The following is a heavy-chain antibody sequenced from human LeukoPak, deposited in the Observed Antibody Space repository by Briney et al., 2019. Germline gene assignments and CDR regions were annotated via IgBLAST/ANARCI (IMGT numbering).Heavy chain of an antibody. CDR3: AKEHYYGSGMSPIICWFDP. CDR2: IWYDGSNK. Sequence: GRSLRLSCAASGFTFSSYGMHWVRQAPGKGLEWVAVIWYDGSNKYYADSVKGRFTISRDNSKNTLYLQMNSLRAEDTAVYYCAKEHYYGSGMSPIICWFDPWGQGTLVTVSS. CDR1: GFTFSSYG. D-gene: IGHD3-10*01. J-gene: IGHJ5*02. V-gene: IGHV3-33*06.